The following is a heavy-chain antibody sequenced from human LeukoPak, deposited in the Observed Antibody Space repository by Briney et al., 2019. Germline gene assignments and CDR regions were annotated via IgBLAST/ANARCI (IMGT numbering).Heavy chain of an antibody. Sequence: PGGSLRLSCTASGFTFGDYAMSWFRQAPGKGLEWVGFIRSKTYGGTTEYAASVKGRFTISRDDSKSIAYLQMNSLKTEDTAVYYCIRERLGLEWLVHWGQGTLVTVSS. CDR3: IRERLGLEWLVH. J-gene: IGHJ4*02. V-gene: IGHV3-49*03. CDR1: GFTFGDYA. D-gene: IGHD6-19*01. CDR2: IRSKTYGGTT.